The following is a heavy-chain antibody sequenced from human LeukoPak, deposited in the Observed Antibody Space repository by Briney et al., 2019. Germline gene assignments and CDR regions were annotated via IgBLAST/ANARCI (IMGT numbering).Heavy chain of an antibody. CDR2: IRSKANSYAT. CDR1: GFTFSGSA. V-gene: IGHV3-73*01. Sequence: GGSLRLSCAASGFTFSGSAMHWVRQASGKGLEWVGRIRSKANSYATAYAASVKGRFTISRDDSKNSLYLQMNSLKTEDTAAYYCARVGSRGSYSSYWGQGTLVTVSS. J-gene: IGHJ4*02. CDR3: ARVGSRGSYSSY. D-gene: IGHD1-26*01.